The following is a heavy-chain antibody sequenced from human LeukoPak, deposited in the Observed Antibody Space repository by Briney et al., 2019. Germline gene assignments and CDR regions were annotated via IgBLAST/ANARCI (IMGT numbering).Heavy chain of an antibody. CDR3: AKSGRLLWSGFDP. V-gene: IGHV3-30*18. CDR2: ISYVGSNK. D-gene: IGHD3-10*01. J-gene: IGHJ5*02. CDR1: GFTFSSYG. Sequence: PGGSLRLSCAASGFTFSSYGMHWVRQAPGKGLEWVAVISYVGSNKYYADSVKGRFTISRDNSKNTLYLQMNSLRAEDTAVYYCAKSGRLLWSGFDPWGQGTLVTVSS.